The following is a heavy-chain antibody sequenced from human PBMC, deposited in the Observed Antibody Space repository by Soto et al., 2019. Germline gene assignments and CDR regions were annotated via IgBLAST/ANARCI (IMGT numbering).Heavy chain of an antibody. Sequence: QVQLVQSGAEVKKPGSSVKVSCKASGGTFSSYTISWVRQAPGQGLEWMGRIIPILGEAKYAQKFQDRVTISADKSTSTAYLELSSLRSEDTAVYYCASIYGDYADWGQGTLVTVSS. CDR2: IIPILGEA. CDR1: GGTFSSYT. J-gene: IGHJ4*02. V-gene: IGHV1-69*02. D-gene: IGHD4-17*01. CDR3: ASIYGDYAD.